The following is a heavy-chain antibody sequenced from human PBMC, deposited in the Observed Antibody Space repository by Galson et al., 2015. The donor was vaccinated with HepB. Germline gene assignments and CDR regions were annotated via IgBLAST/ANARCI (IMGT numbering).Heavy chain of an antibody. CDR3: AKGAWFGSLTGILVFHY. V-gene: IGHV1-18*04. Sequence: SVKVSCKASGYTFTSYAISWVRQAPGQGLEWVGGINPYSGGINYAQKFQARVTMTTDTSTNTAYLQLRSLTSDDTAVYYCAKGAWFGSLTGILVFHYWGQGTLVTVSS. CDR1: GYTFTSYA. J-gene: IGHJ4*02. CDR2: INPYSGGI. D-gene: IGHD3-10*01.